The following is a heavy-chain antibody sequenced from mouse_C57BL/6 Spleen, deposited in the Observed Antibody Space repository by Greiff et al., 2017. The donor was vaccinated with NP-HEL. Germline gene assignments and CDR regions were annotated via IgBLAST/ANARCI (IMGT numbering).Heavy chain of an antibody. CDR2: INPNNGGT. D-gene: IGHD1-1*01. CDR1: GYTFTDYN. J-gene: IGHJ1*03. CDR3: ARGAYGSSFYWYFDV. Sequence: VHVKQSGPELVKPGASVKMSCKASGYTFTDYNMHWVKQSHGKSLEWIGYINPNNGGTSYNQKFKGKATLTVNKSSSTAYMELRSLTSEDSAVYYCARGAYGSSFYWYFDVWGTGTTVTVSS. V-gene: IGHV1-22*01.